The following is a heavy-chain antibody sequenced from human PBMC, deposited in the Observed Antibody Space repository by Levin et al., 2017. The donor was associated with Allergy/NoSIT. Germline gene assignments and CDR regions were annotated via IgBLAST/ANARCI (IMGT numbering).Heavy chain of an antibody. CDR1: GFSFEEHA. V-gene: IGHV3-9*01. Sequence: PGGSLRLSCAASGFSFEEHAMYWVRQAPGKGLEWVSGISLNSASIGYADSVKGRFTISRDNAKNSLYLEMSSLRAEDTAFYYCVKDLNQGWETTPHFGDWGQGTRVTVSS. D-gene: IGHD1-26*01. CDR2: ISLNSASI. J-gene: IGHJ4*02. CDR3: VKDLNQGWETTPHFGD.